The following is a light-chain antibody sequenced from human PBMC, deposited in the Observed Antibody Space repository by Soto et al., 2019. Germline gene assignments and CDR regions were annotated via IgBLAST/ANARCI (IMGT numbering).Light chain of an antibody. CDR1: QSISTY. CDR3: QQTYSNSRT. V-gene: IGKV1-39*01. J-gene: IGKJ1*01. Sequence: DIHMTQSPSSLSASVGDRITITCRASQSISTYLNWYQQKPGKAPKLLIFAAISLQSGVPSRFSGRGSGTDFTLTISSLQPEDFATYSCQQTYSNSRTFGQGTKVDIK. CDR2: AAI.